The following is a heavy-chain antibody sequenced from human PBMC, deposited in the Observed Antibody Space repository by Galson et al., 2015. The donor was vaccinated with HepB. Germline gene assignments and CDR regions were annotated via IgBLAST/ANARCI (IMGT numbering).Heavy chain of an antibody. D-gene: IGHD2-15*01. CDR2: IIPILGIA. CDR3: ARAPSYCSGGSCYSSYNWFDP. CDR1: GGTFSSYT. V-gene: IGHV1-69*02. Sequence: SVKVSCKASGGTFSSYTISWVRQAPGQGLEWMGRIIPILGIANYAQKFQGRVTITADKSTSTAYMELSSLRSEDTAVYYCARAPSYCSGGSCYSSYNWFDPWGQGTLVTVSS. J-gene: IGHJ5*02.